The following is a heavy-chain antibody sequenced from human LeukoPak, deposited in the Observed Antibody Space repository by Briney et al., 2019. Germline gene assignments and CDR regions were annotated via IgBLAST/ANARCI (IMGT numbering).Heavy chain of an antibody. CDR3: ARLKEGDQLGYCSSTSCYAWFDP. CDR2: IYSGGST. V-gene: IGHV3-53*01. Sequence: GGSLRLSCAASGFTVSSNHMSWVRQAPGKGLEWVSVIYSGGSTDYADSVKGRFTISRDNLKNTLYLQMNSLRAEDTAVYYCARLKEGDQLGYCSSTSCYAWFDPWGQGTLVTVSS. J-gene: IGHJ5*02. CDR1: GFTVSSNH. D-gene: IGHD2-2*01.